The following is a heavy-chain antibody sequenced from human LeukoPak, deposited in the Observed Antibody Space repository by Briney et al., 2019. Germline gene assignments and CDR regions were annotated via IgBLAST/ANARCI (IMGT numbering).Heavy chain of an antibody. CDR2: MSYDGSEK. Sequence: GGSLRLSCAASGFTFNIYGMHWVRQAPGKGLEWVAVMSYDGSEKHYADSVKGRFTISRDNAKNSLYLQMNSLRAEDTAVYYCARDTIFGVVFDYWGQGTLVTVSS. CDR3: ARDTIFGVVFDY. CDR1: GFTFNIYG. V-gene: IGHV3-30*03. D-gene: IGHD3-3*01. J-gene: IGHJ4*02.